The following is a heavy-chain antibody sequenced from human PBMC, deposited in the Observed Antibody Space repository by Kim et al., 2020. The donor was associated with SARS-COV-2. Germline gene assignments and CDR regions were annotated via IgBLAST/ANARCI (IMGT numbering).Heavy chain of an antibody. CDR2: IYPGDSDT. V-gene: IGHV5-51*01. J-gene: IGHJ4*02. CDR3: ACRSEPAGILTE. CDR1: GYSFTSYW. Sequence: GGSLRLSCKGSGYSFTSYWIGWVRQMPGKGLEWMGIIYPGDSDTRYSPSFQGQVTISADKSISTAYLQWSSLKASDTAMYYCACRSEPAGILTEWGQGTLVTVSS. D-gene: IGHD3-9*01.